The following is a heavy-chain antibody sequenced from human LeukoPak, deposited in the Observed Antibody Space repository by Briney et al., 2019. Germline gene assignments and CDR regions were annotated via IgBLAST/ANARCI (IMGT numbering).Heavy chain of an antibody. J-gene: IGHJ4*02. D-gene: IGHD3-22*01. V-gene: IGHV3-30*02. CDR1: GFTFSSYD. CDR3: ARESSGYFY. Sequence: PGGSLRLSCAASGFTFSSYDMHWVRQAPGKGLEWVAFMRYDGSNEYYADSVKGRFTISRASSKNTLYLQMNSLRAEDTAVYYCARESSGYFYWGQGTLVTVSS. CDR2: MRYDGSNE.